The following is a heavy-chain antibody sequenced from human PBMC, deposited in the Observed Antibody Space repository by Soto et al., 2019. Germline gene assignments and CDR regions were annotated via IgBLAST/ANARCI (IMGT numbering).Heavy chain of an antibody. CDR2: ISSSSSYI. D-gene: IGHD2-15*01. Sequence: GGSLRLSCAASGFTFSSYSMNWVRQAPGKGLEWVSSISSSSSYIYYADSVKGRFTISRDNAKNSLYLQMNSLRAEDTAVYYCARDPDVIRYCSGGSCYSGAFDIWGQGTMATVSS. J-gene: IGHJ3*02. V-gene: IGHV3-21*01. CDR3: ARDPDVIRYCSGGSCYSGAFDI. CDR1: GFTFSSYS.